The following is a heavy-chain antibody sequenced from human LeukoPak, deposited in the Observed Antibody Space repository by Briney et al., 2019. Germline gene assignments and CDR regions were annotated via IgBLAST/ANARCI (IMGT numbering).Heavy chain of an antibody. Sequence: SCKASGGTFSSYAMSWVRQAPGKGLEWVSAISGSGGSTYYADSVKGRFTISRDNSKNTLYLQMNSLRAEDTAVYYCAKDRLGFGDPNDAFDIWGQGTMVTVSS. J-gene: IGHJ3*02. D-gene: IGHD3-10*01. CDR1: GGTFSSYA. CDR3: AKDRLGFGDPNDAFDI. CDR2: ISGSGGST. V-gene: IGHV3-23*01.